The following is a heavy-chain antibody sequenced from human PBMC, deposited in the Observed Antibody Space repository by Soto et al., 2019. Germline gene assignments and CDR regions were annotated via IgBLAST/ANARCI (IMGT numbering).Heavy chain of an antibody. Sequence: QVQLQESGPGLVKPSGTLSLTCAVSGDSISSSNWWSWVRQAPGKGLEWIGEIYHSGATTYNPSLKSRATISVDPSKNHFSLKLTSVTAADTAVYFCARALGTGTDFWGRGTLVTVAS. V-gene: IGHV4-4*02. J-gene: IGHJ4*02. CDR3: ARALGTGTDF. CDR2: IYHSGAT. D-gene: IGHD1-1*01. CDR1: GDSISSSNW.